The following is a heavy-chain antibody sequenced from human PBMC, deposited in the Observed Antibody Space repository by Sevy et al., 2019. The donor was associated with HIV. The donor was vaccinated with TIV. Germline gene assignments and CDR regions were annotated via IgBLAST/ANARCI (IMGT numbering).Heavy chain of an antibody. J-gene: IGHJ4*02. D-gene: IGHD3-16*01. CDR1: GFSITSYW. V-gene: IGHV3-74*01. Sequence: GGSLRLSCAGSGFSITSYWMHWVRQAPGKGLVWVSRMNEDGSVTNHEDSVRGRFTISRDNAKNTLYLPMNSLRVEDTAVYYCVKDFGGPTDYWGQGTLVTVSS. CDR2: MNEDGSVT. CDR3: VKDFGGPTDY.